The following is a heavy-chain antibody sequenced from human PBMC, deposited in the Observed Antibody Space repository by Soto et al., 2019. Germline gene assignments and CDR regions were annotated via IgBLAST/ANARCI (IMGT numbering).Heavy chain of an antibody. CDR2: MNPNSGNT. V-gene: IGHV1-8*01. J-gene: IGHJ6*03. CDR1: GYTFTSYD. D-gene: IGHD2-2*01. CDR3: ARQHWYQLLRNTYYYYYYMVV. Sequence: ASVKVSCKASGYTFTSYDINWVRQATGQGLEWMGWMNPNSGNTGYAQKFQGRVTMTRNTSISTAYMELSSLRSEDTAVYYCARQHWYQLLRNTYYYYYYMVVWGKGTTVTVSS.